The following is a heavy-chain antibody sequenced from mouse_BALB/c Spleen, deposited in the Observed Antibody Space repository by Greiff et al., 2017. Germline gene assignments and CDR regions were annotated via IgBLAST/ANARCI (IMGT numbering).Heavy chain of an antibody. Sequence: VQLQQSGPELVKPGASVKISCKASGYAFSSSWMNWVKQRPGQGLEWIGRIYPGDGDTNYNGKFKGKATLTADKSSSTAYMQLSSLTSVDSAVYFCARDYGYFDYWGQGTTLTVSS. CDR1: GYAFSSSW. V-gene: IGHV1-82*01. J-gene: IGHJ2*01. CDR3: ARDYGYFDY. D-gene: IGHD1-1*01. CDR2: IYPGDGDT.